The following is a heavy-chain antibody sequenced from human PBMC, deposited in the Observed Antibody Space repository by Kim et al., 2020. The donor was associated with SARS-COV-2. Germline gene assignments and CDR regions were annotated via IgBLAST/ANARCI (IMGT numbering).Heavy chain of an antibody. CDR3: ARSPGGAYDFWSGMKYYFDY. CDR1: GYTFTSYG. J-gene: IGHJ4*02. V-gene: IGHV1-18*01. CDR2: ISAYNGNT. Sequence: ASVKVSCKASGYTFTSYGISWVRQAPGQGLEWMGWISAYNGNTNYAQKLQGRVTMTTDTSTSTAYMELRSLRSDDTAVYYCARSPGGAYDFWSGMKYYFDYWGQGTLVTVSS. D-gene: IGHD3-3*01.